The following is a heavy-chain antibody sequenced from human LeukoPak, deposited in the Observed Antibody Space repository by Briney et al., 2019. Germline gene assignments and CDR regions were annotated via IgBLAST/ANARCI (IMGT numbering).Heavy chain of an antibody. J-gene: IGHJ4*02. CDR3: ARELIHYRGNYYFAY. CDR1: GFTFSSNY. D-gene: IGHD4-23*01. CDR2: IYSGGST. Sequence: GGSLRLSCAASGFTFSSNYMGWVRQAPGKGLEWVAGIYSGGSTYYAESVKDRFTISRDNSKNTLSLQLNSLRAEDTAVYYCARELIHYRGNYYFAYWGQGTLVTVSS. V-gene: IGHV3-66*01.